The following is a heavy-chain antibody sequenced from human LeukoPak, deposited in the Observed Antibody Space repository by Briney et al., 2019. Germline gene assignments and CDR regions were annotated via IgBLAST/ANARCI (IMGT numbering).Heavy chain of an antibody. V-gene: IGHV3-30*02. CDR2: IRNDGSTT. CDR1: GFIFNNHG. D-gene: IGHD2-15*01. Sequence: PGGSLRLSCAASGFIFNNHGIHWVRQAPGKGLDWVTFIRNDGSTTSFADSAKGRFTISRDDSENTVYLQMNSLRPDDTGVYYCARDRCSGVAFYPGLLAMDVWGRGTTVIVSS. CDR3: ARDRCSGVAFYPGLLAMDV. J-gene: IGHJ6*03.